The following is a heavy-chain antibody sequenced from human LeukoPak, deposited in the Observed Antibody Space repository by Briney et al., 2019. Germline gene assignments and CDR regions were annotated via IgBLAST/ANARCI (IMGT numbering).Heavy chain of an antibody. Sequence: GASVKVSCKASRFTFTSSAVQWVRQARGQRLEWIGWIVVGSGNTNYAQKFQERVTITRDMSTSTAYMELSSLRSEDTAVYYCAAHVDTAMVVAAYYFDYWGQGTLVTVSS. V-gene: IGHV1-58*01. CDR3: AAHVDTAMVVAAYYFDY. CDR2: IVVGSGNT. CDR1: RFTFTSSA. D-gene: IGHD5-18*01. J-gene: IGHJ4*02.